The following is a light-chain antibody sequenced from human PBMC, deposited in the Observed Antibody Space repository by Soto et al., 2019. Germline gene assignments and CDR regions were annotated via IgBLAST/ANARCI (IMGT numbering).Light chain of an antibody. J-gene: IGKJ4*01. V-gene: IGKV3-20*01. CDR2: GAS. Sequence: EIVMTQSPATLSVSPGERATLSCRASQSVSSNLAWYQHKPGQAPRLLVYGASSRATGIPDRFSGSGSGTDFTLTISRLEPEDFAVYYCQQYGSLLTFGGGTKVDIK. CDR3: QQYGSLLT. CDR1: QSVSSN.